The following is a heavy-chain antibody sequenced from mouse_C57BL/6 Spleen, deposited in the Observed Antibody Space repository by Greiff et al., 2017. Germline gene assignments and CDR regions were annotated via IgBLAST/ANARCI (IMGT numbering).Heavy chain of an antibody. Sequence: QVQLQQSGAELVKPGASVKISCKASGYAFSSYWMNWVKQRPGTGLEWIGQIYPGDGDTNYNGKFKGKATLTADKSSSTAYMQLSSLTSEDSAVYFCASGVITTVVAKGYYSMDYWGQGTSVTVSS. CDR1: GYAFSSYW. CDR3: ASGVITTVVAKGYYSMDY. V-gene: IGHV1-80*01. D-gene: IGHD1-1*01. J-gene: IGHJ4*01. CDR2: IYPGDGDT.